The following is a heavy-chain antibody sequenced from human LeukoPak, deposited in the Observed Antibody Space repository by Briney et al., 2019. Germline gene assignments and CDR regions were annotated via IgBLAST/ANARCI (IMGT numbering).Heavy chain of an antibody. CDR1: GGTFSSYG. J-gene: IGHJ4*02. D-gene: IGHD3-10*01. CDR2: IIPSFGTA. CDR3: ARLSTGGYYYGSGFGY. V-gene: IGHV1-69*13. Sequence: SVKVSCKASGGTFSSYGISWVRQAPGQGLEWMGGIIPSFGTANYAQKFQGKVTITADESTSTAYMELSSLRSEDTAVYYCARLSTGGYYYGSGFGYWGQGTLVTVSS.